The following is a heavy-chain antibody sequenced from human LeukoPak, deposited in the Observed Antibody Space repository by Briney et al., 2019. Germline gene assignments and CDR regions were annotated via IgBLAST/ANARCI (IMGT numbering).Heavy chain of an antibody. D-gene: IGHD3-10*01. V-gene: IGHV1-18*01. CDR3: ARNRGPRGSFKLDFDY. Sequence: ASVKVSCKASGGTFSSYVISWVRQAPGQGLEWMGWISAYNGNTNYAQKLQGRVTMTTDTSTSTAYMELRSLRSDDTAVYYCARNRGPRGSFKLDFDYWGQGTLVTVSS. J-gene: IGHJ4*02. CDR2: ISAYNGNT. CDR1: GGTFSSYV.